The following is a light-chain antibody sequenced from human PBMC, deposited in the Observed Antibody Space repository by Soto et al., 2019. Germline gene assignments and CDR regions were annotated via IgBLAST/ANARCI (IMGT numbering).Light chain of an antibody. CDR1: RSTIGSNP. V-gene: IGLV1-44*01. CDR3: PTWDDNVYGPV. Sequence: QSVLTQPPSASGTPGQRVTISCSGSRSTIGSNPVQWYRQLPGTAPQLLIYRSDQRPSGVPDRFSGSKSGTSASLTISGLQSEDEADYHCPTWDDNVYGPVFGGGTKLTVL. CDR2: RSD. J-gene: IGLJ3*02.